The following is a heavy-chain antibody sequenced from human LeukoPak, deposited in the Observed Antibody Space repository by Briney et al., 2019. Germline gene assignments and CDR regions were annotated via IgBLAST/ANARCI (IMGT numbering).Heavy chain of an antibody. J-gene: IGHJ4*02. CDR1: GFTFSSYS. V-gene: IGHV3-48*04. D-gene: IGHD1-1*01. Sequence: GGSLRLSCAASGFTFSSYSMNWVRQAPGKGLEWVSSISDSGGSTYYADSVKGRFTISRDNAKNSLYLQMNSLRVEDTAVYYCARDPRTVRIWGQGTLVTVSS. CDR2: ISDSGGST. CDR3: ARDPRTVRI.